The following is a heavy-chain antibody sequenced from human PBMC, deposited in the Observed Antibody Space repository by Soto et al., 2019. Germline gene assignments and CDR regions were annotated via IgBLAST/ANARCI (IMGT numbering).Heavy chain of an antibody. CDR3: ARHVAMYYDILTGYQNWYFDL. D-gene: IGHD3-9*01. Sequence: QVQLQESGPGLVKPSETLSLTCTVSGGSISSYYWSWIRQPPGKGLEWIGYIYYSGSTNYNPSLKIRVTISVDPSKNPFSLKLSSVTAADTAVYYCARHVAMYYDILTGYQNWYFDLWGRGTLVTVSS. CDR1: GGSISSYY. J-gene: IGHJ2*01. V-gene: IGHV4-59*08. CDR2: IYYSGST.